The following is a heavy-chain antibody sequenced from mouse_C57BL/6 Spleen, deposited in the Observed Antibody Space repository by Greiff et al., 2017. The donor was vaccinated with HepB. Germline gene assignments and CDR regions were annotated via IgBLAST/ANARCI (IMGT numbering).Heavy chain of an antibody. CDR2: IYPRDGST. Sequence: QVQLQQSGPELVKPGASVKLSCKASGYTFTSYDINWVKQRPGQGLERIGWIYPRDGSTKYNEKFKGKATLTVDTSSSTAYMELHSLTSEDSAVYFCARSRSTTVVAGDYWGQGTTLTVSS. J-gene: IGHJ2*01. CDR1: GYTFTSYD. V-gene: IGHV1-85*01. D-gene: IGHD1-1*01. CDR3: ARSRSTTVVAGDY.